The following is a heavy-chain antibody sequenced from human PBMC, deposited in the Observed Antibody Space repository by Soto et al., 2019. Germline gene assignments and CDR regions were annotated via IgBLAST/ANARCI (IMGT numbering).Heavy chain of an antibody. Sequence: GGPLRRSCAASGFRYRSDLRSWGRQNTGKGLEWVANIKQDGSEKYYVDSVKGRFTISRDNAKNSLYLQMNSLRAEDTAVYYCASVAWIQLWLGYYYGMDVWGQGTTVTVSS. CDR3: ASVAWIQLWLGYYYGMDV. V-gene: IGHV3-7*01. CDR1: GFRYRSDL. J-gene: IGHJ6*02. CDR2: IKQDGSEK. D-gene: IGHD5-18*01.